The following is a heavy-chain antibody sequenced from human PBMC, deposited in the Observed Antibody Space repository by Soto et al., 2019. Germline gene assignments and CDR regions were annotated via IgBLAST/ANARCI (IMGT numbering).Heavy chain of an antibody. CDR2: ISYDGSNK. D-gene: IGHD5-18*01. CDR1: GFTFSTYG. J-gene: IGHJ4*02. Sequence: QVQLVESGGGVVQPGRSLRLSCAASGFTFSTYGMHWVRQDPGKGLEWVAVISYDGSNKYYADSVKGRFTISRYNSKNTLYLQMRSLRAEDTAVYYCAKGFSYSVIDYWGQGTLVTVSS. V-gene: IGHV3-30*18. CDR3: AKGFSYSVIDY.